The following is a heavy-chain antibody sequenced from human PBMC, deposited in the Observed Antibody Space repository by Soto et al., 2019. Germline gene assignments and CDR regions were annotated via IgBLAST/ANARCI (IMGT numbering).Heavy chain of an antibody. CDR1: GYTLTELS. CDR3: ATEGPWGALEGVAAIREYTGFDP. J-gene: IGHJ5*02. D-gene: IGHD2-15*01. CDR2: FDPEDGET. Sequence: ASVKVSCKVSGYTLTELSMHWVRQAPGKGLEWMGGFDPEDGETIYAQKFQGRVTMTEDTSTDTAYMELSSLRSEDTAVYYCATEGPWGALEGVAAIREYTGFDPWGQETLVTVPS. V-gene: IGHV1-24*01.